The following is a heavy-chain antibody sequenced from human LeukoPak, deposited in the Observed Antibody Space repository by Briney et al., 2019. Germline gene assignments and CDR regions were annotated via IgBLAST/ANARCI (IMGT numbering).Heavy chain of an antibody. J-gene: IGHJ4*02. Sequence: ASVKVSCKASGGTFSSYAISWVRQAPGQGLEWMGGIIPIFGTANYAQKFQGRVTITADESTSTAYMELSSLRSDDRAVYYCARDGKILTGYMTFDYWGQGTLVTVSS. CDR3: ARDGKILTGYMTFDY. D-gene: IGHD3-9*01. V-gene: IGHV1-69*13. CDR1: GGTFSSYA. CDR2: IIPIFGTA.